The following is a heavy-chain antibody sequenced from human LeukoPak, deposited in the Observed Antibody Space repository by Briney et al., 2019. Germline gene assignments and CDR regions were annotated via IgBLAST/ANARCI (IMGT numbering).Heavy chain of an antibody. V-gene: IGHV4-39*01. J-gene: IGHJ4*02. CDR3: ASDNSSSWYYHFDY. CDR2: IYYSGST. Sequence: SETLSLTCTVSGGSISSYYWGWIRQPPGKGLEWIGSIYYSGSTYYNPSLKSRVTISVDTSKNQFSLKLSSVTAADTAVYYCASDNSSSWYYHFDYWGQGTLVTVSS. CDR1: GGSISSYY. D-gene: IGHD6-13*01.